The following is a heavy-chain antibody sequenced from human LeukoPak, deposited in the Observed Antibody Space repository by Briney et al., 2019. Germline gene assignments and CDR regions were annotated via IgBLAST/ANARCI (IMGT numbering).Heavy chain of an antibody. D-gene: IGHD6-13*01. CDR3: ARGVLREQQLGLDY. CDR2: INAGNGNT. Sequence: ASVKISCKASGYTFTSYAIHWVRQAPGQRLEWMGWINAGNGNTQYSQKFQGRVTITRDTSASTAYMELSSLRSEDTAVYYCARGVLREQQLGLDYWGQGTLVTVSS. CDR1: GYTFTSYA. J-gene: IGHJ4*02. V-gene: IGHV1-3*01.